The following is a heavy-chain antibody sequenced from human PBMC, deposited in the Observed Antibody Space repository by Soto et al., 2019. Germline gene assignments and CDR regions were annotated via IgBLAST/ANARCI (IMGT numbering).Heavy chain of an antibody. J-gene: IGHJ6*02. CDR1: GFTFSSYS. CDR3: VSDLSFYYYYGMDV. V-gene: IGHV3-48*02. D-gene: IGHD3-16*02. CDR2: ISSSSSTI. Sequence: PGGSLRLSCAASGFTFSSYSMNWVRQAPGKGLEWVSYISSSSSTIYYADSVKGRFTISRDNAKNSLYLQMNSLRDEDTAVYYCVSDLSFYYYYGMDVWGQGTTVTVSS.